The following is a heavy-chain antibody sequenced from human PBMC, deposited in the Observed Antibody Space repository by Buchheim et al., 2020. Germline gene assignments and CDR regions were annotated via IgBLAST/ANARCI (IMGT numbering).Heavy chain of an antibody. CDR3: AKDNSGSYYYYYYMDV. D-gene: IGHD1-26*01. J-gene: IGHJ6*03. CDR1: GFTFSSYA. V-gene: IGHV3-23*01. CDR2: ISGSGGST. Sequence: EVQLLESGGGLVQPGGSLRLSCAASGFTFSSYAMSWVRQAPGKGLEWVSAISGSGGSTYYADSVKGRFTISRENTKKKLCLQMNSLRAEDTAVYYCAKDNSGSYYYYYYMDVWGKGTT.